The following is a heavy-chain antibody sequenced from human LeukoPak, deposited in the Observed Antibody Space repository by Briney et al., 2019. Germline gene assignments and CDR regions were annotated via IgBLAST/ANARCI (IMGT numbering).Heavy chain of an antibody. D-gene: IGHD3-10*01. V-gene: IGHV3-7*01. Sequence: GGSLRLSCAASGFTFSSYWMNWVRQAPGKGLEWVANINQDGTENYYVDSVKGRFTISRDSANNLYLQMSSLRAEDSAVYFCARGSSQWFADSRFEDWGQGNLVTVSS. J-gene: IGHJ4*02. CDR2: INQDGTEN. CDR3: ARGSSQWFADSRFED. CDR1: GFTFSSYW.